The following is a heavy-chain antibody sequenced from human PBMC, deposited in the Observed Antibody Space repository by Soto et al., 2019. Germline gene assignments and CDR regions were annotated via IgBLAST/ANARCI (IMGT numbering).Heavy chain of an antibody. CDR2: ISGSGGST. CDR3: AKDLPLGDYYDSSGYYNDPTGY. J-gene: IGHJ4*02. Sequence: GGSLRLSCAASGFTFSSYAMSWVRQAPGKGLEWVSAISGSGGSTYYADSVKGRFTISRDNSKNTLYLQMNSLRAEDTAVYYCAKDLPLGDYYDSSGYYNDPTGYWGQGTLVTVSS. V-gene: IGHV3-23*01. D-gene: IGHD3-22*01. CDR1: GFTFSSYA.